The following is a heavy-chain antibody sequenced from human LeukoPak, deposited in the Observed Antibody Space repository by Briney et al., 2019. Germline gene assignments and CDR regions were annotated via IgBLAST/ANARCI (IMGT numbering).Heavy chain of an antibody. CDR3: ARRITIFGVTRNWFDP. CDR1: GGSFSGYY. J-gene: IGHJ5*02. Sequence: SETLSLTCAVYGGSFSGYYWSWIRQPPGKGLEWIGGINHSGSTNYNPSLKSRVTISVDTSKNQFSLKLSSVTAADTAVYYCARRITIFGVTRNWFDPWGQGTLVTVSS. V-gene: IGHV4-34*01. D-gene: IGHD3-3*01. CDR2: INHSGST.